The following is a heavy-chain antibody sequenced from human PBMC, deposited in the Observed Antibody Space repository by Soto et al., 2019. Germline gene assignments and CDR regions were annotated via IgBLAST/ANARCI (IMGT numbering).Heavy chain of an antibody. CDR2: IYTSGST. Sequence: QSLTCTVSGGSISSYYWSWIRQPAGKGLEWIGRIYTSGSTNYNPSLKSRVTMSVDTSKNQFSLKLSSVTAADTAVYYCARLRGYSSSSAWETYYYYGMDVWGQGTTVTVSS. CDR3: ARLRGYSSSSAWETYYYYGMDV. D-gene: IGHD6-6*01. V-gene: IGHV4-4*07. J-gene: IGHJ6*02. CDR1: GGSISSYY.